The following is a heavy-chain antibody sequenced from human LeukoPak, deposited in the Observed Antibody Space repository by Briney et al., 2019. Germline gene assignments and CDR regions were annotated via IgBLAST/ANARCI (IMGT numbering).Heavy chain of an antibody. V-gene: IGHV4-39*01. J-gene: IGHJ5*02. CDR2: TYYSGST. CDR1: CGSISSYY. D-gene: IGHD3-10*01. CDR3: ASNVLLWFGELSVGWFDP. Sequence: SSTLSPSCAVYCGSISSYYWGWLRQPRRELQEWVGSTYYSGSTYYTPTLKSRVTISVDTSMNQFSMKLSTLTAADTAVYYCASNVLLWFGELSVGWFDPWGQGTLVTVSS.